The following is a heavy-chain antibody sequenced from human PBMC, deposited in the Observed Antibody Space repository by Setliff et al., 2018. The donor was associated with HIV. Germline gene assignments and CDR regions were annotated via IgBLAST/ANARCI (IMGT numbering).Heavy chain of an antibody. CDR2: ISFDGSNK. CDR1: GFNFSNYA. Sequence: GGSLRLSCAASGFNFSNYAMHWVRQAPGKGLEWVAIISFDGSNKYYADSVKGRFTISRDNAKNSLYLQMTSLRAEDTAVYYCARGYDFWSGGDPLGDAFDVWGQGTMVTVSS. V-gene: IGHV3-30*04. D-gene: IGHD3-3*01. J-gene: IGHJ3*01. CDR3: ARGYDFWSGGDPLGDAFDV.